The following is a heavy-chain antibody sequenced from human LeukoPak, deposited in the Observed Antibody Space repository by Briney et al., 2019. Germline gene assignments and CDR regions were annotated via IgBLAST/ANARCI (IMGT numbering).Heavy chain of an antibody. J-gene: IGHJ4*02. CDR3: ARDLIRILWFGDSSEYYFDY. CDR2: ISSSSSTI. V-gene: IGHV3-48*01. CDR1: GFTFSSYS. Sequence: PGGSLRLSCAASGFTFSSYSMNWVRQAPGKGLEWVSCISSSSSTIYYADSVKGRFTISRDNAKNSLYLQMNSLRAEDTAVYYCARDLIRILWFGDSSEYYFDYWGQGTLVTVSS. D-gene: IGHD3-10*01.